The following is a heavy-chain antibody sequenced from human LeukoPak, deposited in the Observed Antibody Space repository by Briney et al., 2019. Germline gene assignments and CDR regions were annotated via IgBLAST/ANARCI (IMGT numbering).Heavy chain of an antibody. Sequence: GASVKVSCKSSGYTFIDYYIHWVRQAPGQGLEWMGWINPNSGATKYAQKFQGRVSMTRDTSINTAYMDLTNLRADDTAIFYCARVKKFMPEFEFWGQGTLVTVSS. J-gene: IGHJ4*02. CDR3: ARVKKFMPEFEF. CDR2: INPNSGAT. V-gene: IGHV1-2*02. CDR1: GYTFIDYY. D-gene: IGHD2-2*01.